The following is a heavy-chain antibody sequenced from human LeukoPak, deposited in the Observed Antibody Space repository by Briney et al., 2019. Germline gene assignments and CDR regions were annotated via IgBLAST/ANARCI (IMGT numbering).Heavy chain of an antibody. Sequence: GGSLRLSCAASGFTFSSYSMNWVRQAPGKGLEWVSSISSSSSYIYYADSVKGRFTISRDNAKNSLYLQMNSLRAEGTAVYYCAKDQLVVPAAILDYWGQGTLVTVSS. V-gene: IGHV3-21*01. J-gene: IGHJ4*02. CDR1: GFTFSSYS. CDR3: AKDQLVVPAAILDY. D-gene: IGHD2-2*01. CDR2: ISSSSSYI.